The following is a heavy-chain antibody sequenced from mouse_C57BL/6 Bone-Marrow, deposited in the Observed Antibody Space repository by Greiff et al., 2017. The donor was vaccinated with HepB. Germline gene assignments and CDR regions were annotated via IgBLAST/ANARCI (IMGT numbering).Heavy chain of an antibody. V-gene: IGHV7-3*01. Sequence: EVKLVESGGGLVQPGGSLSLSCAASGFTFTAYYMSWVRQPPGKALEWLGFIRNKANGYTTEYSASVKGRFTISRDNSQSILYLPMNALRAEDSATYYCARYRRGVDYAMDYWGQGTSVTVSS. CDR3: ARYRRGVDYAMDY. CDR2: IRNKANGYTT. D-gene: IGHD1-1*02. J-gene: IGHJ4*01. CDR1: GFTFTAYY.